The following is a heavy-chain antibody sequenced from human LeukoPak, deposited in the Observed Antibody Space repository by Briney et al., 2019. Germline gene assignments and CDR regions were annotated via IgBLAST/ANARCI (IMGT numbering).Heavy chain of an antibody. J-gene: IGHJ4*02. V-gene: IGHV6-1*01. CDR3: ASSGSYRFDY. Sequence: SQTLSLTCAISGDSVSSNSAAWNWIRQSPSRGLEWLGRTYHRSKWYNDYAVSVKSRVAINPDTAKNQISLQLNSVTPEDTAVYYCASSGSYRFDYWGQGTLVTVSS. CDR1: GDSVSSNSAA. D-gene: IGHD1-26*01. CDR2: TYHRSKWYN.